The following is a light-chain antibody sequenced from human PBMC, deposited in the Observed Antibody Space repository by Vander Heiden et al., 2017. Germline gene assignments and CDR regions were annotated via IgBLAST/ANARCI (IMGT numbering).Light chain of an antibody. CDR3: QQSYNSPHT. V-gene: IGKV1-39*01. J-gene: IGKJ2*01. CDR2: GAS. Sequence: DSQMNQSPSSLSASVGDRVTITCRASQSISNYLNWYQHKPGKAPNLLIYGASSLQSGVPSTFSGSGSGTDFTLTITSLQPEDFATYYCQQSYNSPHTFGQGTKLEIK. CDR1: QSISNY.